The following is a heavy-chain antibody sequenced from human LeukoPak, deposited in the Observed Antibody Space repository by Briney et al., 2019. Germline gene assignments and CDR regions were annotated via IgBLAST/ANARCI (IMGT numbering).Heavy chain of an antibody. CDR2: ISSSSSTI. CDR1: GFTFSSYS. CDR3: ARVLGAYYYMDV. V-gene: IGHV3-48*01. D-gene: IGHD3-16*01. Sequence: PGGSLRLSCAASGFTFSSYSMNWVRQAPGKGLEWVSYISSSSSTIYYADSVKGRFTISRDNAKNSLYLQMNSLRAEDTAVYYCARVLGAYYYMDVWGKGTTVTISS. J-gene: IGHJ6*03.